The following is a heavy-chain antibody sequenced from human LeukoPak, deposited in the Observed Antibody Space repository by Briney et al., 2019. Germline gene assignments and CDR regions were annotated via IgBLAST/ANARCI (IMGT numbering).Heavy chain of an antibody. D-gene: IGHD4-17*01. Sequence: SETLSLTCTVSGGSISSGGYYWSWIRQHPGKGLEWIGYIYYSGSTYYNPSLKSRVTISVDTSKNQFSLKLSSVTAADTAVYYCAREADYGDYSWFDPWGQGTLVTVSS. CDR2: IYYSGST. CDR1: GGSISSGGYY. J-gene: IGHJ5*02. CDR3: AREADYGDYSWFDP. V-gene: IGHV4-31*03.